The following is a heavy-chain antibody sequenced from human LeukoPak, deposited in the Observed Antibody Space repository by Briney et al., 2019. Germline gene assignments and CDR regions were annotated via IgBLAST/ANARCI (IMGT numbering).Heavy chain of an antibody. CDR3: ARIEYYDSQPPRY. CDR1: GYSSTSYW. V-gene: IGHV5-51*01. CDR2: IYPGDSDT. D-gene: IGHD3-22*01. J-gene: IGHJ4*02. Sequence: GGSQKISCKGSGYSSTSYWIGWGRHMPVKGLEWIWIIYPGDSDTRYSPSFQGQVTISADKSISTAYLQWSSLKASDTAMYYCARIEYYDSQPPRYWGQGTLVTVSS.